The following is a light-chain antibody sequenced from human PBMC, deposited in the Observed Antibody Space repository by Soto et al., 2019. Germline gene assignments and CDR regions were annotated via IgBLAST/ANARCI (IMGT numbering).Light chain of an antibody. CDR3: SSYAGSSNV. CDR2: EVN. Sequence: QSALTQPPSASGSPGQSVAISCTGPSSDVGGYNYVSWYQQPPGKAPKLMIYEVNKRPSGVPDRFSGSKSGNTASLTVSGLQAEDEADYYCSSYAGSSNVFGTGTKVTVL. V-gene: IGLV2-8*01. CDR1: SSDVGGYNY. J-gene: IGLJ1*01.